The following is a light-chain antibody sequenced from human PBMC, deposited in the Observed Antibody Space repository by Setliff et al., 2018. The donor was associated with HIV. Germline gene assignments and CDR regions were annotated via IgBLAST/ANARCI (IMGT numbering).Light chain of an antibody. V-gene: IGKV3-20*01. CDR3: QQYGTSPLLT. J-gene: IGKJ4*01. CDR1: QSVTSSY. Sequence: GTLSLSPGERATLSCRASQSVTSSYLAWYQQKPGQAPRLLIYGVSSRATGIPDRFSGTGSGTDFTLTISRLEPEDFAVYYCQQYGTSPLLTFGGGTKVDIK. CDR2: GVS.